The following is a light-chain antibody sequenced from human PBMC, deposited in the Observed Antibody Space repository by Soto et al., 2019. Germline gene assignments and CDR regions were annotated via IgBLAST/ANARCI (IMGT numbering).Light chain of an antibody. J-gene: IGKJ5*01. CDR1: QGVSSY. CDR3: QQRNIWPPVT. Sequence: EIVLTQSPATLSLSPGERATLSCRASQGVSSYLAWYQQKPGQAPRLLIYDASNRATGIPARFSGSGPGTDFTLTISSLEPEDFAVYYCQQRNIWPPVTFGQGTRLEIK. V-gene: IGKV3D-11*01. CDR2: DAS.